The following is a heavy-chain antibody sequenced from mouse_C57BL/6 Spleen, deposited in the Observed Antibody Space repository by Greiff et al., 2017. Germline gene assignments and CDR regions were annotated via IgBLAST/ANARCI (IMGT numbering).Heavy chain of an antibody. CDR1: GYTFTSYW. CDR2: IHPNSGST. CDR3: AARGGYDYGRDV. Sequence: QVQLQQPGAELVKPGASVKLSCKASGYTFTSYWMHWVKQRPGQGLEWIGMIHPNSGSTNYNEKFKSKATLTVDKSSSTAYMQLSSLTSEDSAVYYCAARGGYDYGRDVWGTGTTVTVSS. D-gene: IGHD1-1*01. V-gene: IGHV1-64*01. J-gene: IGHJ1*03.